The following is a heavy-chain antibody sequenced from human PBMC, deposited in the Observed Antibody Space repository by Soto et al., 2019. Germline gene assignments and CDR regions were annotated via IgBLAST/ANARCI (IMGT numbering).Heavy chain of an antibody. J-gene: IGHJ4*02. Sequence: GGSLRLSCAASGFSFSSYGMSWVRQAPGKGLEWVSSITASGGSTFYADSVKGRFTIFRDNSNNTLYLQMNSLRAEDTAVYYCAKRLRPDSGYFHFDCWGQGTLVTVSS. V-gene: IGHV3-23*01. D-gene: IGHD3-22*01. CDR3: AKRLRPDSGYFHFDC. CDR2: ITASGGST. CDR1: GFSFSSYG.